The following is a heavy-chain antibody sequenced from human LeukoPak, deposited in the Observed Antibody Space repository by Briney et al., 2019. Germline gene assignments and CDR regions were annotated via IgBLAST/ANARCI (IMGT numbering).Heavy chain of an antibody. V-gene: IGHV4-34*01. CDR1: GGSFSGYY. CDR2: INHSGST. J-gene: IGHJ4*02. Sequence: SETLSLTCAVYGGSFSGYYWSWIRQPPGKGLEWIGEINHSGSTNYNPSLKSRVSISVDTSKNQFSLNLSSVTAADTAVYYCARGVQELRYFDWLLDQYYFDYWGQGTLVTVSS. D-gene: IGHD3-9*01. CDR3: ARGVQELRYFDWLLDQYYFDY.